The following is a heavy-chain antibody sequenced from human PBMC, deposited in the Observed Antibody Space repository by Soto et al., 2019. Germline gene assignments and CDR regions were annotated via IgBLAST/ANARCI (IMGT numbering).Heavy chain of an antibody. D-gene: IGHD2-8*02. CDR1: GFTVSTYG. CDR2: ISRDGGTK. Sequence: QVQLVESGGGVVQPGRSLRLSCAVSGFTVSTYGMHWVRQAPGKGLEWVAVISRDGGTKYYADSVKGRFTISRDNSRNNLFLEVDSVGGDDMAVYYCTGEVASGYWGQGTLVTVSS. V-gene: IGHV3-30*03. J-gene: IGHJ4*02. CDR3: TGEVASGY.